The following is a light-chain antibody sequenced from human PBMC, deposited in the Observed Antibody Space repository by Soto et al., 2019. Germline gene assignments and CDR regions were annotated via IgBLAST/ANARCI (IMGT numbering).Light chain of an antibody. CDR2: GAT. CDR3: QQYGSPST. J-gene: IGKJ3*01. CDR1: RSIRSCY. V-gene: IGKV3-20*01. Sequence: IVFTQCPGTLSLSPGERSTLACRASRSIRSCYLSWHQQQPGAPHRLLIYGATSRATGTPDWFSSSGSGEDFLINISGLESEDFAVYYCQQYGSPSTFGHGTRVDIK.